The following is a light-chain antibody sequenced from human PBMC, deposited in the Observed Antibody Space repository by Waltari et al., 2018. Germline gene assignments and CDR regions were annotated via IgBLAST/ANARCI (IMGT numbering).Light chain of an antibody. V-gene: IGLV2-14*03. CDR3: SSYTSSSTPLV. J-gene: IGLJ2*01. Sequence: QSALTQPASVSGSPGQSITISCTGTSSDVGAYQYVSWYQQHPGQAPKLMIYDVTSRPSGVSNRFSGSKSGNTASLTISGLQAEDEADYYCSSYTSSSTPLVFGGGTKLTVL. CDR1: SSDVGAYQY. CDR2: DVT.